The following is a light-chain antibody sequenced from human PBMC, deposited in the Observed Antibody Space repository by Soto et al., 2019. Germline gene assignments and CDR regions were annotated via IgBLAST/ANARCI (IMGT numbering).Light chain of an antibody. J-gene: IGKJ1*01. CDR3: QQYGSSPRT. V-gene: IGKV3-20*01. Sequence: IVFTQSAGTLSLSPGERATPSCRASQSVSSSYLAWYQQKPGQAPRLLIYGASSRATGIPDRFSGSGSGTDFTLTISRLEPEDFAVYYCQQYGSSPRTFGQGTKVDIK. CDR2: GAS. CDR1: QSVSSSY.